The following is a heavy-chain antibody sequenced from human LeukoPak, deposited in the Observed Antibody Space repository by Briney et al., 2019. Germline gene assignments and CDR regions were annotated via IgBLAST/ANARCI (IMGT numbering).Heavy chain of an antibody. CDR2: RHHSGSS. D-gene: IGHD6-19*01. CDR1: GGSISSYY. V-gene: IGHV4-59*01. CDR3: ARVVGSGWNYFDS. Sequence: PSETLSLTCTVSGGSISSYYWSWLRQPPGKGLEWIAYRHHSGSSSYNPSLESRVTVSVDTSNNQFALRVTSVTAADTAVYYCARVVGSGWNYFDSWGQGTLVTVPS. J-gene: IGHJ4*02.